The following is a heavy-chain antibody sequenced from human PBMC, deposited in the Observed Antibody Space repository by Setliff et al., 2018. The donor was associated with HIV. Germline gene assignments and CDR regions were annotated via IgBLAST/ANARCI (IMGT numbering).Heavy chain of an antibody. CDR3: IPGGSSSIFFPH. V-gene: IGHV1-24*01. D-gene: IGHD2-2*01. CDR1: GYTLAELS. J-gene: IGHJ4*02. Sequence: GASVKVSCKVSGYTLAELSIHWVRQAPGKGLEWMGGFDPEDVETVYAEKFQGRVTMTEDTATETAYMELSSLRSEDTALYYCIPGGSSSIFFPHWGRGTLVTSPQ. CDR2: FDPEDVET.